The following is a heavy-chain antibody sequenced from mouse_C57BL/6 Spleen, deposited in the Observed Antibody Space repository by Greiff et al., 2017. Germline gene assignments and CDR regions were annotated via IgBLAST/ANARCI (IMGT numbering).Heavy chain of an antibody. CDR3: TTCYYYGSSYGYFDV. CDR1: GFNIKDYY. V-gene: IGHV14-1*01. J-gene: IGHJ1*03. Sequence: VQLQQSGAELVRPGASVKLSCTASGFNIKDYYMNWVKQRPEQGLEWIGRIDPEDGDTEYAPKFTGKATMTADTSSNTAYLQLSSLTSEDTAVYYCTTCYYYGSSYGYFDVWGTGTTVTVSS. D-gene: IGHD1-1*01. CDR2: IDPEDGDT.